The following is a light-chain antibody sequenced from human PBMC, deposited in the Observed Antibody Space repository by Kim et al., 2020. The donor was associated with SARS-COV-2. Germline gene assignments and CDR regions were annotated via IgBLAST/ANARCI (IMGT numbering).Light chain of an antibody. Sequence: SSELTQEPAVSVALGQTVRITCQGDSLRNYYASWYQQKPRQAPVVVIYGRNDRPSGIPDRFSGSNSGNTASLTITGAQAEDEANYYCNSRDSSGNHLVFGGGTQLTVL. V-gene: IGLV3-19*01. CDR3: NSRDSSGNHLV. CDR2: GRN. J-gene: IGLJ3*02. CDR1: SLRNYY.